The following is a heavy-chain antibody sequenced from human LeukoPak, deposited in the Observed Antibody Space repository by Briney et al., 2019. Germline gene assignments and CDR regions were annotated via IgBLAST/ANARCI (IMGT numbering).Heavy chain of an antibody. CDR3: AREMRGRWLQLDY. CDR1: GGSISSYY. CDR2: IYYSGST. D-gene: IGHD5-24*01. J-gene: IGHJ4*02. V-gene: IGHV4-59*12. Sequence: SETLSLTCTVSGGSISSYYWSWIRQPPGKGLEWIGYIYYSGSTNYNPSLKSRVTMSVDTSKNQFSLKLSSVTAADTAVYYCAREMRGRWLQLDYWGQGSLVTVSS.